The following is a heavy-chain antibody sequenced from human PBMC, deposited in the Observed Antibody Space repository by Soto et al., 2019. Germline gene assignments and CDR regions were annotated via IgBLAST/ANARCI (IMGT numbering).Heavy chain of an antibody. J-gene: IGHJ6*02. V-gene: IGHV1-2*04. Sequence: QVQLVQSGAEVKRPGASLKVSCKASGYTFTGYYIHWVRQAPGQGLEWVGAINCNSGATSSAQRLQGWVNMTSDTPVCKDYMEQTWLTSVDTAVYYCAIAGTASLRGLMDLWGQGTTVTVSS. D-gene: IGHD3-10*01. CDR3: AIAGTASLRGLMDL. CDR2: INCNSGAT. CDR1: GYTFTGYY.